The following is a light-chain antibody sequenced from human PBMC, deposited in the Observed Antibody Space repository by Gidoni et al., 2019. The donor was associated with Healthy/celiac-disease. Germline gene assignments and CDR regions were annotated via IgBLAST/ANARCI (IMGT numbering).Light chain of an antibody. CDR1: QSVSSSY. CDR3: QQYGSSPPYT. Sequence: EIVFTQSPGTLSLSPGERATLSCRASQSVSSSYLAWYQQKPGQAPRLLIYGASSRATGIPYRFSGSGSGTDFTLTISRLEPEDFAVYYCQQYGSSPPYTFGQGTKLEIK. CDR2: GAS. V-gene: IGKV3-20*01. J-gene: IGKJ2*01.